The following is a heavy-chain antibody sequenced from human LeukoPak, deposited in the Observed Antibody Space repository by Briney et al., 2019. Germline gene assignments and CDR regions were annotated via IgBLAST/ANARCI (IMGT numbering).Heavy chain of an antibody. CDR2: INGDGSST. CDR3: TRAGDGFDI. J-gene: IGHJ3*02. V-gene: IGHV3-74*01. D-gene: IGHD3-10*01. Sequence: PGGSLRPSCAASGFTFTSYWMHWVRQAPGKGLVWVSRINGDGSSTYYADSVKGRFTISRDNAKNTLYLQMNTLTVEDTAVYYCTRAGDGFDIWGQGTMVTVSS. CDR1: GFTFTSYW.